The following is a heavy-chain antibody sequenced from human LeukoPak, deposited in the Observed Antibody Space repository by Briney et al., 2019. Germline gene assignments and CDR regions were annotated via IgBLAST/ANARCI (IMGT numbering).Heavy chain of an antibody. V-gene: IGHV1-69*13. J-gene: IGHJ4*02. D-gene: IGHD3-22*01. Sequence: SVKVPCKASGGSFSSYAISWVRQAPGQGLEWMGGIIPIFGTANYAQKFQGRVTITADESTSTAYMELSSLRSEDTAVYYCARDLTYYYDSSGYDYWGQGTLVTVSS. CDR2: IIPIFGTA. CDR1: GGSFSSYA. CDR3: ARDLTYYYDSSGYDY.